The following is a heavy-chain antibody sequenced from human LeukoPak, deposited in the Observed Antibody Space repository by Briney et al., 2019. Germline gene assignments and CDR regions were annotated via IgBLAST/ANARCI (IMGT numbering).Heavy chain of an antibody. J-gene: IGHJ4*02. Sequence: ASVNVSCMASGYTFTGYYMHWVRQAPGQGREWMGWINPNSGGTNYAQKFQGRVTMTRDTSISTAYMELSRLRSDDTAVYYCARDLGYCSGGSCRDYWGQGTLVTVSS. CDR3: ARDLGYCSGGSCRDY. D-gene: IGHD2-15*01. CDR2: INPNSGGT. V-gene: IGHV1-2*02. CDR1: GYTFTGYY.